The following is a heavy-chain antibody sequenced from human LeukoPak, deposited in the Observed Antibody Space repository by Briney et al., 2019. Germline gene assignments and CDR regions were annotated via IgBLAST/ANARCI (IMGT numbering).Heavy chain of an antibody. CDR2: IYYSGST. CDR1: GGSISSSSYY. J-gene: IGHJ4*02. D-gene: IGHD3-22*01. CDR3: ASFYYESSGNYYVPFDY. V-gene: IGHV4-39*01. Sequence: ASETLSLTCTVSGGSISSSSYYWGWIRQPPGKGLEWIGTIYYSGSTYYNPSLKSRVTISLDTSKNQFSLWLSSVTAADTAVYYCASFYYESSGNYYVPFDYWGQGTLVTVSS.